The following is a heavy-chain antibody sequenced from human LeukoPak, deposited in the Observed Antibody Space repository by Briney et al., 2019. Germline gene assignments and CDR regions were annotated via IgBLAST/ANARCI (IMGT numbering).Heavy chain of an antibody. D-gene: IGHD3-22*01. Sequence: ASVKVSCKASGYTFTGYYMHWVRQAPGQGLEWMGWINPNSGGTNYAQKFQGRVTMTRDTSISTAYMELSRLRSDDTAVYYCARVLSTDYYDSSGYRGYWGQGTLVTVSS. CDR2: INPNSGGT. V-gene: IGHV1-2*02. CDR3: ARVLSTDYYDSSGYRGY. J-gene: IGHJ4*02. CDR1: GYTFTGYY.